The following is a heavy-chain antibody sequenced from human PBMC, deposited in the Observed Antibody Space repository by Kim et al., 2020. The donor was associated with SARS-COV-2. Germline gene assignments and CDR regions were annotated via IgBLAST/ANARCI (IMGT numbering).Heavy chain of an antibody. V-gene: IGHV4-34*01. CDR2: INHSGST. J-gene: IGHJ5*02. Sequence: SETLSLTCAVYGGSFSGYYWSWIRQPPGKGLEWIGEINHSGSTNYNPSLKSRVTISVDTSKNQFSLKLSSVTAADTAVYYCARGVRYCSSTSCYKGSNWFDPWGQGTLVTVSS. CDR1: GGSFSGYY. CDR3: ARGVRYCSSTSCYKGSNWFDP. D-gene: IGHD2-2*02.